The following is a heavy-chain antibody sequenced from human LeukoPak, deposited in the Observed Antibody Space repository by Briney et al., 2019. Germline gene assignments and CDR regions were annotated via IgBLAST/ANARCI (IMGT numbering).Heavy chain of an antibody. CDR2: ISGSGGST. CDR3: AKGGYYDSSGYPYYYYYMDV. J-gene: IGHJ6*03. V-gene: IGHV3-23*01. Sequence: GGSLRLSCAASGFTFSSYGMSWVRQAPGQGLEWVSAISGSGGSTYYADSVKGRFTISRDNSKNTLYLQMNSLRAEDTAVYYCAKGGYYDSSGYPYYYYYMDVWGKGTTVTISS. CDR1: GFTFSSYG. D-gene: IGHD3-22*01.